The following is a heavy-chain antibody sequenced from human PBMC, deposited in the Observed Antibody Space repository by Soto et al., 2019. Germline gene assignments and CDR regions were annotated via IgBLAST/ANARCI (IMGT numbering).Heavy chain of an antibody. Sequence: EVQLLDSGGGLVQPGGSLRLSCAASGFTFSNYAMTWVRQGPGKGLELVSGISGSGGRSYYADYVKGRFTISRDNSKSTLYLQMNSLRAEDTAVYYCAKAYFVWSSEQPYYFDYWGQGTLVTVSS. CDR1: GFTFSNYA. CDR3: AKAYFVWSSEQPYYFDY. CDR2: ISGSGGRS. V-gene: IGHV3-23*01. D-gene: IGHD3-16*01. J-gene: IGHJ4*02.